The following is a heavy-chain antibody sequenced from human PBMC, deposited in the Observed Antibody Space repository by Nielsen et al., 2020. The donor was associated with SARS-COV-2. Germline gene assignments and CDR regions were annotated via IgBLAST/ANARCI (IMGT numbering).Heavy chain of an antibody. CDR1: GDSITNNY. CDR3: ARVGGNDDY. V-gene: IGHV4-59*01. Sequence: SETLSLTCTVSGDSITNNYWTWIRQPPGKGLEWIGYSSDSGRAKYNPSLKSRVTISVDTSKKQFSLRLSSVTAADTAVYYCARVGGNDDYWGQGTLVTVSS. D-gene: IGHD3-10*01. CDR2: SSDSGRA. J-gene: IGHJ4*02.